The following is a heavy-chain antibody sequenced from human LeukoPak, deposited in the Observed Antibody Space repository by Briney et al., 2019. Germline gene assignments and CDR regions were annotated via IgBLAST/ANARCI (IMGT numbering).Heavy chain of an antibody. CDR2: INHSGSA. J-gene: IGHJ4*02. CDR1: GGSFSGYY. V-gene: IGHV4-34*01. D-gene: IGHD4-17*01. Sequence: PSENLSLTCAVSGGSFSGYYWTWIRQPPGKGLEWIGEINHSGSANYNPSLKSRVTISLDTSKNQFSLNLSSVTAADTAVYYCARGQGTVTTHWGQGTLVTVSS. CDR3: ARGQGTVTTH.